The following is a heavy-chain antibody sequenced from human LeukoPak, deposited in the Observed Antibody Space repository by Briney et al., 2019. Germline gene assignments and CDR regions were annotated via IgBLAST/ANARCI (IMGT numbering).Heavy chain of an antibody. CDR1: GFTFSTYW. J-gene: IGHJ4*02. V-gene: IGHV3-7*01. CDR3: ARERQNKDFWSGGDY. CDR2: IKQDGSEK. Sequence: GGSLRLSCAASGFTFSTYWMSWVRQAPGMGLEWVANIKQDGSEKYYVDSVKGRFTISRDNAKNSLYLQMNTLRPEDTAVYYCARERQNKDFWSGGDYWGQGTLVTVSS. D-gene: IGHD3-3*01.